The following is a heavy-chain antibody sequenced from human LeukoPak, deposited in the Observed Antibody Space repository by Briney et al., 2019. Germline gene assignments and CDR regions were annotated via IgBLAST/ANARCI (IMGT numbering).Heavy chain of an antibody. V-gene: IGHV3-7*01. Sequence: GGSLRLSCAASGFTFSSYWMSWVRQAPGKGLEWVANIKQDGSEKYYVDSVKGRFTISRDNAKNSLYLQMNSLRAEDTAVYYCARGGDLWFGGSIAFDIWGQGTMVTASS. D-gene: IGHD3-10*01. J-gene: IGHJ3*02. CDR3: ARGGDLWFGGSIAFDI. CDR1: GFTFSSYW. CDR2: IKQDGSEK.